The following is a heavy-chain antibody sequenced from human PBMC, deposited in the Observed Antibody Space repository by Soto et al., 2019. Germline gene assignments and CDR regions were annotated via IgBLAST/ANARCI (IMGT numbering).Heavy chain of an antibody. CDR3: ANDMIVLPGAKGVDY. J-gene: IGHJ4*02. CDR1: GYTSAKYG. Sequence: ASVKVSCKAFGYTSAKYGMHLVRPAPGKMLEWMGWTNAGRGNTKYSQKFQGRITITRDTSASTVYMELSSLRSEDTAVYYCANDMIVLPGAKGVDYRGQGALVTVSS. D-gene: IGHD2-2*01. V-gene: IGHV1-3*01. CDR2: TNAGRGNT.